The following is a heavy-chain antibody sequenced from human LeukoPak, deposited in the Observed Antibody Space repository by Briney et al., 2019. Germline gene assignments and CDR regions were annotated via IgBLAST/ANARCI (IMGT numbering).Heavy chain of an antibody. J-gene: IGHJ3*02. CDR1: GFTFNSYA. Sequence: GGSLRLSCAASGFTFNSYAMHWVRQAPGKGLEWVAVISYDGSNKYYADSVKGRFTISRDNAKNSLYLQMNSLRAEDTAVYYCARETNGGTYYNAFDIWGQGTMVTVSS. V-gene: IGHV3-30*04. CDR2: ISYDGSNK. CDR3: ARETNGGTYYNAFDI. D-gene: IGHD1-26*01.